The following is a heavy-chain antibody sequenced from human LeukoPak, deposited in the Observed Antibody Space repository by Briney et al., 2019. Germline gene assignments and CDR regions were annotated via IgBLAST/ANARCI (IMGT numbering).Heavy chain of an antibody. CDR3: AKALDWSESYFDY. Sequence: GGSLRLSCAASGFTFSSYGMHWVRQAPGKGLEWVAVISYDGSNKYYPDSVKGRFTISRDSSKNTLYLQMNSLRAEDTAVYYCAKALDWSESYFDYWGQGTLVTVSS. V-gene: IGHV3-30*18. D-gene: IGHD3-3*01. J-gene: IGHJ4*02. CDR2: ISYDGSNK. CDR1: GFTFSSYG.